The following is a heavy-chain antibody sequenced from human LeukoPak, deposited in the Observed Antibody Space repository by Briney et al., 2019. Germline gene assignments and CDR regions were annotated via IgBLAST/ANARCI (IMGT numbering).Heavy chain of an antibody. J-gene: IGHJ6*02. CDR1: GGSISSGGYY. D-gene: IGHD3-10*01. Sequence: KSSETLSLTCTVSGGSISSGGYYWSWIRQHPGKGLEWIGYIYYSGSTYYNPSLKSRVTISVDTSKNQFSLKLSSVTAADTAVYYCARGHRVRGAVYYYYGMGVWGQGTTVTVSS. V-gene: IGHV4-31*03. CDR2: IYYSGST. CDR3: ARGHRVRGAVYYYYGMGV.